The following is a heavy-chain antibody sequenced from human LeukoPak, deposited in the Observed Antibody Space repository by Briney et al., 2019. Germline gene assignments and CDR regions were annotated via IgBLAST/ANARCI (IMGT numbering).Heavy chain of an antibody. CDR1: GFTFSNYW. CDR2: IKSDGSST. J-gene: IGHJ6*03. CDR3: ARDEYSSSYMDV. Sequence: GGSLRLPCAASGFTFSNYWMHWVRQAPGKGLVWVSRIKSDGSSTNYADSVKGRFTISRDNAKNTLYLQMNSLRAEDTGVYYCARDEYSSSYMDVWGKGTTVTVSS. V-gene: IGHV3-74*01. D-gene: IGHD6-6*01.